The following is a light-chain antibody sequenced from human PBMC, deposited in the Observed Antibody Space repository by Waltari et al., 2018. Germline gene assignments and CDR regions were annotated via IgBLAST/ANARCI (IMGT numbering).Light chain of an antibody. CDR1: QDISNY. J-gene: IGKJ2*01. CDR3: HQYHSTPYT. V-gene: IGKV1-33*01. Sequence: DIQMTQSPSSLSASVGDRVTITCQASQDISNYLNWYQQKPGKAPKLLIYDASNLETGVPSRFSGSGSGTDFTFTISSLQPEDVAVYYCHQYHSTPYTFGQGTNLEIK. CDR2: DAS.